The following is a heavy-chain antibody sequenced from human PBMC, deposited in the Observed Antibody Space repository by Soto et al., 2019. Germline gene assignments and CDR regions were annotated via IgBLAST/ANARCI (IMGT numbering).Heavy chain of an antibody. D-gene: IGHD5-12*01. CDR2: IIPIFGTA. CDR3: AGGRDGYNGAFDI. Sequence: SVKVSCKASGGTFSSYAISWVRQAPGQGLEWMGGIIPIFGTANYAQKFQGRVTITADESTSTAYMELSSLRSEDTAVYYCAGGRDGYNGAFDIWGQGSMVTVSS. V-gene: IGHV1-69*13. CDR1: GGTFSSYA. J-gene: IGHJ3*02.